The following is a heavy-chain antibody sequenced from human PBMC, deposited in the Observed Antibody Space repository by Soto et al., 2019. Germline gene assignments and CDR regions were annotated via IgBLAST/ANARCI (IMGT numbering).Heavy chain of an antibody. Sequence: QVQLQESGPGLVKPSQTLSLTCTVSGGSISSGGYYWSWIRQHPGKGLEWIGYIYYSGSTYYNPXXXXXXXXXXXXXXXXXXXXXXXXXXXXXAVYYCASSVNSRPYYFDYWGQGTLVTVSS. V-gene: IGHV4-31*01. J-gene: IGHJ4*02. CDR3: ASSVNSRPYYFDY. D-gene: IGHD3-10*01. CDR2: IYYSGST. CDR1: GGSISSGGYY.